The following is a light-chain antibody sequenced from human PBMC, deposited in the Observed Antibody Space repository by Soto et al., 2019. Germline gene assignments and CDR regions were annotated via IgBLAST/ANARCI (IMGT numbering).Light chain of an antibody. CDR3: GTWDSSLSVSYV. V-gene: IGLV1-51*01. Sequence: QSVLTQPPSVSAAPGQKVTISCSGSSSNIGNNYVSWYQQLPGTAPKLLICDNNKRPSGIPDRFSGSKSGTSATLGITGLQTGDEADYYCGTWDSSLSVSYVFGTGTKVTVL. CDR2: DNN. J-gene: IGLJ1*01. CDR1: SSNIGNNY.